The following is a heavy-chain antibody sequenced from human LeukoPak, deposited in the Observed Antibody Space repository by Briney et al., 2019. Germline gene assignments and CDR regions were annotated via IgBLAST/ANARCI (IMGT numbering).Heavy chain of an antibody. J-gene: IGHJ4*02. D-gene: IGHD6-13*01. CDR1: GGSISTYY. V-gene: IGHV4-59*01. Sequence: KPSEILSLTCTVSGGSISTYYWSWIRQPPGEGLEWVGSIYYSGTTHSNPSLKSRVTISVDTSKNQFSVNLSSVTAADTAVYYCARYSSTYSFYSDNWGQGTLVTVSS. CDR2: IYYSGTT. CDR3: ARYSSTYSFYSDN.